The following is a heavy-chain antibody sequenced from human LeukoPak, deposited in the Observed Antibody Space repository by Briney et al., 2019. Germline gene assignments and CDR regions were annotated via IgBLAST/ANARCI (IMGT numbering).Heavy chain of an antibody. CDR1: DYSISSGDYY. CDR2: IYYSGST. D-gene: IGHD3-10*01. J-gene: IGHJ6*03. CDR3: ASMGGSAYGSGSSYPSYYYYYYMDV. Sequence: PSETLSLTCTVSDYSISSGDYYWGWIRQPPGKGLEWIGSIYYSGSTYYNPSLKSRVTISVDTSKNQFSLKLSSVTAADTAVYYCASMGGSAYGSGSSYPSYYYYYYMDVWGKGTTVTISS. V-gene: IGHV4-39*01.